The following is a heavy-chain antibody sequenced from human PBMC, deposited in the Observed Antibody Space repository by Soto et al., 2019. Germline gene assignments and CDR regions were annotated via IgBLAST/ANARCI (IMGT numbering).Heavy chain of an antibody. V-gene: IGHV4-30-4*01. J-gene: IGHJ6*01. D-gene: IGHD1-1*01. Sequence: TLSVTGTVSGDFVNSDNYHWSWIRQPPGKGLEWIGAIYYSGSTYYNPSLKSRIRISIDTSKNQFSLKLSSVTAADTAVYYCPRDYRTPSGGMDVWGQGTTVTVSS. CDR1: GDFVNSDNYH. CDR2: IYYSGST. CDR3: PRDYRTPSGGMDV.